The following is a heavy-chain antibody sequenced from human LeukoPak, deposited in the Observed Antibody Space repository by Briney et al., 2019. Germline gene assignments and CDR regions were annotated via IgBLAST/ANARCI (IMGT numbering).Heavy chain of an antibody. V-gene: IGHV4-39*01. J-gene: IGHJ4*02. CDR3: ARAIYQEDYFDF. CDR2: IYSNGLI. D-gene: IGHD2-2*01. Sequence: SSETLSLTCTVSGVSISNWIYYWGWIRQSPGKGLDWIGSIYSNGLIYYNPSLKSRVTISVDTSKSQVSLKVTSMTAADTAAYYCARAIYQEDYFDFWGQGSLVTVSS. CDR1: GVSISNWIYY.